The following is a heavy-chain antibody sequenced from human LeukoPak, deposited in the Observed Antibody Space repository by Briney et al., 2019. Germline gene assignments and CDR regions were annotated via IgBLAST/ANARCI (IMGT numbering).Heavy chain of an antibody. Sequence: PGGSLSLSCAASGFTFSSYGMHWVRQAPGKGLEWVAVISYDGSNKYYADSVKGRFTISRDNSKNTLYLQMNSLRAEDTAVYYCAKGFYSGSYLRASGGMDVWGQGTTVTVSS. J-gene: IGHJ6*02. D-gene: IGHD1-26*01. CDR1: GFTFSSYG. V-gene: IGHV3-30*18. CDR3: AKGFYSGSYLRASGGMDV. CDR2: ISYDGSNK.